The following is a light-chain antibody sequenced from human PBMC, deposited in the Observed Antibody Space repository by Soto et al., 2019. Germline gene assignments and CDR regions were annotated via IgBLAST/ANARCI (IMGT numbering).Light chain of an antibody. CDR1: QNVNSN. CDR2: NVS. V-gene: IGKV3-15*01. CDR3: QQYNTLNT. Sequence: EIAMTQSPVTLSVSPGQRATLSCRASQNVNSNLAWYQQKPGHAHSLLMYNVSTRATGFPARFSGSGSGTEFTLTISSLQSEDSAIYYCQQYNTLNTFGQGTKLEIK. J-gene: IGKJ2*01.